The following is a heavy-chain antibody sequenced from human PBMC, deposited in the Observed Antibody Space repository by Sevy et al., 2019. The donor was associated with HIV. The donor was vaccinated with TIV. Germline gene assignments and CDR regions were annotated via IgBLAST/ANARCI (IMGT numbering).Heavy chain of an antibody. CDR1: GFTFSSYA. CDR2: ISGSGGST. D-gene: IGHD2-8*01. V-gene: IGHV3-23*01. J-gene: IGHJ4*02. CDR3: AKFRGQMVYTSFDY. Sequence: GGSLRLPCAASGFTFSSYAMSWVRQAPGKGLEWVSAISGSGGSTYYADSVKGRFTISRDNSKNTLYLQMNSLRAEDTAVYYCAKFRGQMVYTSFDYWGQGTLVTVSS.